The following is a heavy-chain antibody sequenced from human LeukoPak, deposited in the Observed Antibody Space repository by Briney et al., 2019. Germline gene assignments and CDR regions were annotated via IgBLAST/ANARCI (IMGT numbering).Heavy chain of an antibody. Sequence: GGSLRLSCAASGFTFSSYGMHWVRQAPGKGLEWVAVISYDGTNRQYADSVKGRFSISRDNSKNTVYLQMNSLRHEDTALYYCAILGVAAAGTAYWGQGTLVTVFS. CDR2: ISYDGTNR. J-gene: IGHJ4*02. V-gene: IGHV3-30*03. D-gene: IGHD6-13*01. CDR3: AILGVAAAGTAY. CDR1: GFTFSSYG.